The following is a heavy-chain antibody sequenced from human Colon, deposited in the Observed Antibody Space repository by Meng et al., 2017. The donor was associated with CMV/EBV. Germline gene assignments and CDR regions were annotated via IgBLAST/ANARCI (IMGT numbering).Heavy chain of an antibody. CDR3: VRSSGWSLFDY. J-gene: IGHJ4*02. CDR1: GYTFSDYY. CDR2: IRSDGSAT. D-gene: IGHD6-19*01. Sequence: QGELRQFGAGVKEPVASVQVSCKTSGYTFSDYYMHWVRQAPGQGLEWMGWIRSDGSATNYAQKFRGRVTMTRDASVSTAYMELSGLTSDDTAVYFCVRSSGWSLFDYWGPGALVTVSS. V-gene: IGHV1-2*02.